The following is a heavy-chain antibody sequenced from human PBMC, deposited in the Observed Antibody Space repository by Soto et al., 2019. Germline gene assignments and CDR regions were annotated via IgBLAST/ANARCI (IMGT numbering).Heavy chain of an antibody. CDR3: ARLFTVHHIVIMVYASYSYFDY. V-gene: IGHV4-31*03. D-gene: IGHD2-8*01. CDR1: GGSISSGGYY. CDR2: IYYSGST. J-gene: IGHJ4*02. Sequence: PSETLSLTCTVSGGSISSGGYYWSWIRQHPGKGLEWIGYIYYSGSTYYNPSLKSRVTISVDTSKNQFSLKLSSVTAADTAVYYCARLFTVHHIVIMVYASYSYFDYWGQGTLVTVSS.